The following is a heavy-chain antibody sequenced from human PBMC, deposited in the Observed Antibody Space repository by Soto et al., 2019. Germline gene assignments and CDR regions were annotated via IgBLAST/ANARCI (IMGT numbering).Heavy chain of an antibody. V-gene: IGHV3-53*05. J-gene: IGHJ4*02. D-gene: IGHD6-19*01. CDR2: IYSGGST. Sequence: EVQLVETGGGLIQPGGSLRLSCAASGFTVSSNYMSWVRQAPGKGLEWVSVIYSGGSTYYADSVKGRFTISRDNSKNTLYLQMNSLRAEDTAVYYCARDPLAVAGYFDYWGQGTLVTVSS. CDR1: GFTVSSNY. CDR3: ARDPLAVAGYFDY.